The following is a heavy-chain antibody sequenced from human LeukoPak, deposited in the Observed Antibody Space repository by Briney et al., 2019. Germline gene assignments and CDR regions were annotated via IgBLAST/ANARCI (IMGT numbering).Heavy chain of an antibody. V-gene: IGHV3-66*01. CDR1: GFAVSNFY. D-gene: IGHD3-10*01. CDR2: IYRGGSI. Sequence: GGSLRLSCAASGFAVSNFYMHWARQAPGKGLEWVSVIYRGGSIYYADSVKGRFIISRDNSKNTLELHLNSLRAEDTAVYYCARGPPMGSDYYSMDVWGQGTTVTVSS. J-gene: IGHJ6*02. CDR3: ARGPPMGSDYYSMDV.